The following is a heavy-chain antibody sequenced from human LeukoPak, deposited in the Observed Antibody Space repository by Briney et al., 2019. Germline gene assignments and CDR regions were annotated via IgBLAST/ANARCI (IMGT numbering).Heavy chain of an antibody. CDR3: ARLGYDPEYFQH. CDR2: IYHSGST. D-gene: IGHD1-14*01. CDR1: GGSVSSGSHY. J-gene: IGHJ1*01. V-gene: IGHV4-61*01. Sequence: PSETLSLTCPVSGGSVSSGSHYWSWIRQPPGKGLEWIGEIYHSGSTNYNPSLKSRVTISVDKSKNQFSLKLSSVTAADTAVYYCARLGYDPEYFQHWGQGTLVTVSS.